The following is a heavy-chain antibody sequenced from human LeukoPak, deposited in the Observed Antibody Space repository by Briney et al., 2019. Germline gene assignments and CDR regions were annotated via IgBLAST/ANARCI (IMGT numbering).Heavy chain of an antibody. CDR3: ARGGFYCGGACYVDY. V-gene: IGHV4-34*01. J-gene: IGHJ4*02. CDR1: GGSVSTYY. CDR2: INQSGST. Sequence: SETLSLTCAVDGGSVSTYYWSWIRQPPGKGLEWIGEINQSGSTNYTPSLKSRVTISVDTSKNQFSLELSSVTAADTAVYYCARGGFYCGGACYVDYWGQGTLVTVSS. D-gene: IGHD2-21*02.